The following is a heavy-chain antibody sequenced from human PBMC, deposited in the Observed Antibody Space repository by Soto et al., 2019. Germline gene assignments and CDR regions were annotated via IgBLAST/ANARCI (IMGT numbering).Heavy chain of an antibody. CDR2: ISSSSSYI. CDR3: ARAYSRPKQTFDY. D-gene: IGHD6-13*01. CDR1: GFTFSSYS. Sequence: GGSLRLSCAASGFTFSSYSMIWVRQAPGKGLEWVSSISSSSSYIYYADSVKGRFTISRDNAKNSLNLQMNSLRAEDTAVYYCARAYSRPKQTFDYWGQGTLVTVSS. J-gene: IGHJ4*02. V-gene: IGHV3-21*01.